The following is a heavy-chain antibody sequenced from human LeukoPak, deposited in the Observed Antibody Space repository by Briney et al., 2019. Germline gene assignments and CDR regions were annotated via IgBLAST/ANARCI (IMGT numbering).Heavy chain of an antibody. J-gene: IGHJ3*02. CDR3: ARDPTTVTKGLDI. CDR2: IYHSGST. V-gene: IGHV4-38-2*02. Sequence: SETLSLTCTVSGYSISSGYYWGWIRQPPGKGLEWIGSIYHSGSTNYNPSLKSRVTISVDTSKNQFSLKLSSVTAADTAVYYCARDPTTVTKGLDIWGQGTMVSVSS. CDR1: GYSISSGYY. D-gene: IGHD4-17*01.